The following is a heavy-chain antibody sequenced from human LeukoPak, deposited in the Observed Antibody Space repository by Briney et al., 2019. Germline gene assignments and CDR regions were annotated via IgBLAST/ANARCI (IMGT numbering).Heavy chain of an antibody. CDR2: IKSKTDGGTT. V-gene: IGHV3-15*01. Sequence: GGSLRLSCAASGFTVSSNYMSWVRQAPGKGLEWVGRIKSKTDGGTTDYAAPVKGRFTISRDDSKNTLYLQINSLRAEDTAVYYCARAAIQLVPAAFYYFDYWGQGNLVTVSS. J-gene: IGHJ4*02. CDR3: ARAAIQLVPAAFYYFDY. CDR1: GFTVSSNY. D-gene: IGHD2-2*01.